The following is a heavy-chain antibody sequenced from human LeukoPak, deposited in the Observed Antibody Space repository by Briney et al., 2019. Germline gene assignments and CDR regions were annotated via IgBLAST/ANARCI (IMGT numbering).Heavy chain of an antibody. CDR2: IGGSGGST. J-gene: IGHJ5*02. D-gene: IGHD2/OR15-2a*01. CDR3: AKDRIRNWFDP. Sequence: GGSLRLSCAASGFTFSSYAMSWVRQAPGKGLEWVSAIGGSGGSTYYADSVKGRFTISRDNSKNTPYLQMNSLRAEDTAVYYCAKDRIRNWFDPWGQGTLVTVSS. V-gene: IGHV3-23*01. CDR1: GFTFSSYA.